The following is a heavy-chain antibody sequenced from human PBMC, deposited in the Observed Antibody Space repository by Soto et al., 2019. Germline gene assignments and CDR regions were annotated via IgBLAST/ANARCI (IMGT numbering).Heavy chain of an antibody. CDR3: ARAGGLGAVAVDY. J-gene: IGHJ4*02. Sequence: SETLSLTCTVSGGSISSGDYYWSWLRQRPGKGKEWIGYVYYSGSTYYNPSLKSRVTISVDRSKNQFSLKLSSVTAADTAVYYCARAGGLGAVAVDYWGQGTLVTVSS. CDR2: VYYSGST. CDR1: GGSISSGDYY. D-gene: IGHD6-19*01. V-gene: IGHV4-30-4*01.